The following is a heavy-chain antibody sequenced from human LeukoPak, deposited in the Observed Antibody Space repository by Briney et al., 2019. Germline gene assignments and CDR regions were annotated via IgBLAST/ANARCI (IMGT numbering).Heavy chain of an antibody. D-gene: IGHD5-18*01. CDR2: IYSSGST. V-gene: IGHV4-4*07. CDR3: ARESRDSYGRGVDY. J-gene: IGHJ4*02. CDR1: GDSISIYY. Sequence: PAETLSLTCSVSGDSISIYYWSWIRQPAGKGLEWIGRIYSSGSTNYNPSLESLVTMSVDTSKNQFSLNVSSVTAADTAVYHCARESRDSYGRGVDYWGQGTLVTVSS.